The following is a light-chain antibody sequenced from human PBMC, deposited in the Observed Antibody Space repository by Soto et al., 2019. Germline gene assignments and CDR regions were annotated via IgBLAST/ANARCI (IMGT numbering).Light chain of an antibody. V-gene: IGLV1-40*01. CDR3: KSYDRGGV. J-gene: IGLJ3*02. CDR1: ASNIGAGYD. CDR2: GNS. Sequence: QSVLTQPPSVSGAPGQRVTISCIGSASNIGAGYDVHWYQQLPGTAPKPLIFGNSNRPSGVPDRFSGSKSGTSASLAITGLQADDEADYYCKSYDRGGVFGVGTNLTV.